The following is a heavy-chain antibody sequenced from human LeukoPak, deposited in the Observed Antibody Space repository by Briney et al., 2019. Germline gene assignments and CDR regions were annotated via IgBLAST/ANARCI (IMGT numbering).Heavy chain of an antibody. CDR2: ISYSGTT. V-gene: IGHV4-59*12. Sequence: KSSETLSLTCSVSGGSISSYYWSWIRQSPGKGLEWIGYISYSGTTKYKPSLNSRLTISVDTSKNQFSLKLSSVTAADTAVYYCARSLDYGDYGDYWGQGTLVTVSS. D-gene: IGHD4-17*01. J-gene: IGHJ4*02. CDR1: GGSISSYY. CDR3: ARSLDYGDYGDY.